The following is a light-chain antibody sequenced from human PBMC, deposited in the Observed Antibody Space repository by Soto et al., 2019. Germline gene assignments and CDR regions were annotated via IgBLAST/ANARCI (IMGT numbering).Light chain of an antibody. CDR1: QSVSSN. CDR3: QQYNNWPFT. J-gene: IGKJ3*01. V-gene: IGKV3-15*01. Sequence: EIVMTQSPATLSVSPGERATLSCRASQSVSSNLARYQQKPGQAPRLLIYGASTRATGFPARFSGSGSGTEFTLTISSLQSEDFAVYYCQQYNNWPFTFGPGTKVDIK. CDR2: GAS.